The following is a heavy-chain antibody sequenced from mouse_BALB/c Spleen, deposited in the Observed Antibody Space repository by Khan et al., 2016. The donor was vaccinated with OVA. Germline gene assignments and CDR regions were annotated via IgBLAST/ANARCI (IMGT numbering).Heavy chain of an antibody. J-gene: IGHJ4*01. CDR2: ISYSGRT. D-gene: IGHD1-1*01. CDR3: ARGNYYGYAMDY. Sequence: VQLQESGPGLVKPSQSLSLTCTVTGYSITSNYAWNWIRQFPGNKLEWMGYISYSGRTNSNPSLKSRISITRATSKNQFFLQLNAVTDEDTARYCCARGNYYGYAMDYWGQGTSITVSS. CDR1: GYSITSNYA. V-gene: IGHV3-2*02.